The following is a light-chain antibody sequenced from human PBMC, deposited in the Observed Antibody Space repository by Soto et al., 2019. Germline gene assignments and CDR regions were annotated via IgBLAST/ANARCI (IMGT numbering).Light chain of an antibody. J-gene: IGKJ4*01. Sequence: DIQMTQSPSSLSASVGDRVTITCRASQSISNYLNWYQQKPGKAPNLLIYAASSLQSGVPSRFSGSGSGTDFTLTISSLQPEDFAYYYCQQSYGTPLTFGGGTKVEIK. V-gene: IGKV1-39*01. CDR1: QSISNY. CDR2: AAS. CDR3: QQSYGTPLT.